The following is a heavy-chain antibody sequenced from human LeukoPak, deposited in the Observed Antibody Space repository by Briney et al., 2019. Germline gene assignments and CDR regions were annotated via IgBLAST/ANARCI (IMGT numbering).Heavy chain of an antibody. CDR1: GYTFTSYY. J-gene: IGHJ4*02. CDR3: ARAGSYDSSGYYYPPLDY. V-gene: IGHV1-46*01. CDR2: INPSGGST. D-gene: IGHD3-22*01. Sequence: WASVKVSCKASGYTFTSYYMHWVRRAPGQGLEWMGIINPSGGSTSYAQKFQGRVTMTRDTSTSTVYMELSSLRSEDTAVYYCARAGSYDSSGYYYPPLDYWGQGTLVTVSS.